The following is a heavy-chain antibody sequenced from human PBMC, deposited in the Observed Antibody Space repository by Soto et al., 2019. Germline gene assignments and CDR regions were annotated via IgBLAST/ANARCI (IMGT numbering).Heavy chain of an antibody. J-gene: IGHJ4*02. CDR2: SSATGAGT. CDR1: GFAFSSYG. D-gene: IGHD1-1*01. V-gene: IGHV3-23*01. CDR3: AKERRAGGNDGFDSDF. Sequence: EVQLLDSGGGLVQPGGSLRLSCAASGFAFSSYGMTWVRQAPGKGLEWVSFSSATGAGTYYADSVKGRFTISRDNSKNTAYRQMTSLRADDTAVYYRAKERRAGGNDGFDSDFWGQGALVIVSS.